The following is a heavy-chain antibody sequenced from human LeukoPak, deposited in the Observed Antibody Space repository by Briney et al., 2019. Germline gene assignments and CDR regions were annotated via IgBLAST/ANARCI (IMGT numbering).Heavy chain of an antibody. CDR3: ASFSTENWFDP. J-gene: IGHJ5*02. Sequence: PAGSLRLSCAASGFTFSSYSMNWVRQAPGKGLEWVSSISSSSSYIYYADSVKGRFTISRDNAKNSLYLQMDSLRAEDTAVYYCASFSTENWFDPWGQGTLVTVSS. D-gene: IGHD1-14*01. V-gene: IGHV3-21*01. CDR2: ISSSSSYI. CDR1: GFTFSSYS.